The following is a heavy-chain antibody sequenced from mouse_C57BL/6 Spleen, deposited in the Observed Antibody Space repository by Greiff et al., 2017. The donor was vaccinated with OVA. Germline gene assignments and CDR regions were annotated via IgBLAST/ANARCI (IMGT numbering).Heavy chain of an antibody. Sequence: QVQLQQPGAELVMPGASVKLSCKASGYTFTSYWMHWVKQRPGQGLEWIGEIDPSDSYTNYNQKFKGKSTLTVDKSSSTAYMQLSSLTSEDSAVYYCARLPPFRVFDVWGTGTTVTVSS. CDR1: GYTFTSYW. CDR2: IDPSDSYT. CDR3: ARLPPFRVFDV. J-gene: IGHJ1*03. D-gene: IGHD3-1*01. V-gene: IGHV1-69*01.